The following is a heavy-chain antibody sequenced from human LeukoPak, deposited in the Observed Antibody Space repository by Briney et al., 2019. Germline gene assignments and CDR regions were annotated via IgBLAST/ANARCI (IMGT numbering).Heavy chain of an antibody. V-gene: IGHV5-51*01. CDR2: IYPGDSDT. D-gene: IGHD5-18*01. J-gene: IGHJ4*02. CDR3: XRQAHGFSYGSGFYYFDY. Sequence: GESLKISCKGSGYSFTSYWIGWVRQMPGKGLEWMGIIYPGDSDTRYSPSFQGQVSFSADKSITTASLQWSDLKASDSGMYYCXRQAHGFSYGSGFYYFDYWSQGTLVTVSS. CDR1: GYSFTSYW.